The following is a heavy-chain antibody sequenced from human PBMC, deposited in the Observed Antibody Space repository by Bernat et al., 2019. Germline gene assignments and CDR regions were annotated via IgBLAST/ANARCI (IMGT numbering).Heavy chain of an antibody. CDR1: GGTFSSYA. D-gene: IGHD2-2*01. Sequence: QVQLVQSGAEVKKPGSSVKVSCKASGGTFSSYAISWVRQAPGQGLEWMGGIIPIFGTANYAQKFQGRVTITADKSTSTAYMELSSLRSEDTAVYYCARGVVVPADINYYYYYMDVWGKGTTVTVSS. V-gene: IGHV1-69*06. CDR2: IIPIFGTA. CDR3: ARGVVVPADINYYYYYMDV. J-gene: IGHJ6*03.